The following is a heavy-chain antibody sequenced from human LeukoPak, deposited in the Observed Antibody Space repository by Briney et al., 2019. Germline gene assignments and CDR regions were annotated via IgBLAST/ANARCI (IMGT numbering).Heavy chain of an antibody. J-gene: IGHJ4*02. CDR2: INPNSGGT. CDR3: ARYPIYAFVWGSYRYTFDY. CDR1: GYTFNDYY. Sequence: ASVKVSCKASGYTFNDYYIHWVRQAPGQGLEWMGWINPNSGGTNYAQKLQGRVTMTRDTSISTAYMELSSLRSDDTAVYYCARYPIYAFVWGSYRYTFDYWGQGTLVTVSS. V-gene: IGHV1-2*02. D-gene: IGHD3-16*02.